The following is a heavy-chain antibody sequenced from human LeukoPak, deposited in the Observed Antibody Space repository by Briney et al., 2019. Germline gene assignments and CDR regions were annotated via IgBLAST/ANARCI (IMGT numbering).Heavy chain of an antibody. J-gene: IGHJ6*03. D-gene: IGHD4-17*01. CDR1: GGSFSGYY. CDR3: ARVGGDPATYYYYMDV. V-gene: IGHV4-59*10. CDR2: IYTSGST. Sequence: PSETLSLTCAVYGGSFSGYYWSWIRQPAGKGLEWIGRIYTSGSTNYNPSLKSRVTISVDTSKNQFSLKLSSVTAADTAVYYCARVGGDPATYYYYMDVWGKGTTVTISS.